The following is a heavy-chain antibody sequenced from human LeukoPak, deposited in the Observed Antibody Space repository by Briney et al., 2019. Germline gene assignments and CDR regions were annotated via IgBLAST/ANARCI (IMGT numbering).Heavy chain of an antibody. J-gene: IGHJ3*01. CDR1: GYTFTSYY. V-gene: IGHV1-46*01. CDR2: INPSGGST. CDR3: ARRGKIEVAAKGVFDV. D-gene: IGHD3-22*01. Sequence: ASVKVSCKASGYTFTSYYMHWVRQAPGQGLEWMGIINPSGGSTSYAQKFQGRVTMTRDTSTSTVYMELSSLRSEDTAVYYCARRGKIEVAAKGVFDVWGQGTMVTVSP.